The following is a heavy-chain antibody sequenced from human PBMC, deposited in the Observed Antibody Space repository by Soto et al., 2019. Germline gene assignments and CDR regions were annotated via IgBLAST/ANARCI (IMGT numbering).Heavy chain of an antibody. CDR1: GSSIRSNNR. CDR2: IFHSGST. D-gene: IGHD1-26*01. J-gene: IGHJ4*02. Sequence: QVQLQESGPGLVKPSGTLSLTCAVSGSSIRSNNRWSWVRHPPGKGLEWIGEIFHSGSTNYNPSLKSRLTISVDKSKNQFSLKLSSVTAADTAVYYCARVYSGSYSDSWGRGTLVTVSS. CDR3: ARVYSGSYSDS. V-gene: IGHV4-4*02.